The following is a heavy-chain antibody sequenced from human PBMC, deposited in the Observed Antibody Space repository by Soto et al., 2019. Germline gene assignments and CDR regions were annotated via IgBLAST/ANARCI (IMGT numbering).Heavy chain of an antibody. CDR1: GGSFSGYY. CDR2: INHSGST. Sequence: QVQLQQWGAGLLKPSETLSLTCAVYGGSFSGYYWSWIRQPPGKGLEWIGEINHSGSTNYNPSLRSRFTISVDTSQNQFSLKLSSVTAADTAVXYXXXXXXXXXXXWFDPWGQGTLVTVSS. J-gene: IGHJ5*02. V-gene: IGHV4-34*01. CDR3: XXXXXXXXXXWFDP.